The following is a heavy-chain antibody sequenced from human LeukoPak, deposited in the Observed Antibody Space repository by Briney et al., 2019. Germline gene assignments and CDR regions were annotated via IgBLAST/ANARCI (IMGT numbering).Heavy chain of an antibody. D-gene: IGHD2-2*01. J-gene: IGHJ4*02. CDR1: GFTFSSYG. V-gene: IGHV3-30*18. CDR2: ISYDGSNK. CDR3: AKDYNPYCSSTSCFGGFDY. Sequence: PGGSLRLSCAASGFTFSSYGMHWVRQAPGRGLEWVAVISYDGSNKYYADSVKGRFTISRDNSKNTLYLQMNSLRAEDTAVYYCAKDYNPYCSSTSCFGGFDYWGQGTLVTVSS.